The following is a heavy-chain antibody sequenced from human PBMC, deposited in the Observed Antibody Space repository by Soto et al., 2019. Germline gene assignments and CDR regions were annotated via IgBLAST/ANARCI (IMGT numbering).Heavy chain of an antibody. CDR3: TKDLGARPLGWFDP. CDR1: GFTFSNYA. Sequence: EVQLLESGGGLVQPGGSLRLSCAASGFTFSNYAMSWVRQAPGKGLEWVSVISGSGGSTYYADSVKGRFAISRDNSKNTLYLQMNSPRSEDTAVYYCTKDLGARPLGWFDPWGQGTLVTVSS. J-gene: IGHJ5*02. D-gene: IGHD6-6*01. V-gene: IGHV3-23*01. CDR2: ISGSGGST.